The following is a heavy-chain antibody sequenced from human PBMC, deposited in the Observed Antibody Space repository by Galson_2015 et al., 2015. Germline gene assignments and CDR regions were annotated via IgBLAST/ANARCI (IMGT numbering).Heavy chain of an antibody. V-gene: IGHV1-18*01. CDR3: ARLAYCSGGSCSYHGMDV. D-gene: IGHD2-15*01. J-gene: IGHJ6*02. Sequence: SCKASGYTFTSYGIGWVRQAPGQGLEWMGWISVYNDNTNSAQKLQGRVTMTTDTFTSTAYMELRSLRSDDTAVYYCARLAYCSGGSCSYHGMDVWGQGTTVTVSS. CDR2: ISVYNDNT. CDR1: GYTFTSYG.